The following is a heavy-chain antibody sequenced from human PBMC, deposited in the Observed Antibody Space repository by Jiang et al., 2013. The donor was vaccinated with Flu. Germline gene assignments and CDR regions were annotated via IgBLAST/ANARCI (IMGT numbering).Heavy chain of an antibody. CDR1: GYSFTSYW. J-gene: IGHJ4*02. Sequence: GAEVKKPGESLKISCKGSGYSFTSYWIGWVRQMPGKALEWMGVIYPGDSDTIYSPSFQGQVTISADKSISTAYLQWSSLKASDSAMYYCARRYSGTYSMDPYYFDYWGQGTLVTVSS. D-gene: IGHD1-26*01. CDR3: ARRYSGTYSMDPYYFDY. V-gene: IGHV5-51*01. CDR2: IYPGDSDT.